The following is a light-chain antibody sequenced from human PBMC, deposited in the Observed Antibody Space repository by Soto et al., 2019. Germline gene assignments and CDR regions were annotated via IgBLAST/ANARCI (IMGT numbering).Light chain of an antibody. J-gene: IGKJ4*01. CDR3: QQYGSSPLT. V-gene: IGKV3-20*01. Sequence: EIVLTQSPGTLSLSPGERATLSCRASQSVSSSFLAWHQQKPVQAPRLLIYGASSRATGIPDRYSGSGSGTDFTLTISRLEPEDVAVYYCQQYGSSPLTFGGGTKVEIK. CDR2: GAS. CDR1: QSVSSSF.